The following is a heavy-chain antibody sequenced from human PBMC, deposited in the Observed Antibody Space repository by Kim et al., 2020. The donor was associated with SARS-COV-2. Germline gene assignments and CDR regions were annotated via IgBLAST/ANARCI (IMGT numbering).Heavy chain of an antibody. CDR2: IYYSGST. V-gene: IGHV4-59*01. Sequence: SETLSLTCTVSGGSISSYYWSWIRQPPGKGLEWIGSIYYSGSTNYNPSLKSRFTISVDTSKNQFSLKLSSVSAADTAVYYCAREGIVVVPDARYGGGYY. J-gene: IGHJ6*01. CDR1: GGSISSYY. CDR3: AREGIVVVPDARYGGGYY. D-gene: IGHD2-2*01.